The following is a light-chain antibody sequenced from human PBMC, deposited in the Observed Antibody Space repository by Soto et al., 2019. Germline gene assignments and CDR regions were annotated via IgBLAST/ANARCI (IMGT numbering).Light chain of an antibody. Sequence: QSVLTKPPSSNGSPGQSVTISCTGTSSDVGGYNYVSWYQQHPGKAPKLMIYEVNKRPSGVPDRFSGSKSGNTASLTVSGLQAEDEADYYCKSYEGSNIYVFGTGTKVTVL. CDR2: EVN. V-gene: IGLV2-8*01. CDR3: KSYEGSNIYV. CDR1: SSDVGGYNY. J-gene: IGLJ1*01.